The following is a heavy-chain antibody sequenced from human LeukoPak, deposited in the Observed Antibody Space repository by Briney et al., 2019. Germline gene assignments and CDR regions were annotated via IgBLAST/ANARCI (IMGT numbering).Heavy chain of an antibody. J-gene: IGHJ4*02. V-gene: IGHV4-4*02. CDR1: GGSISNNNW. Sequence: SGTLSLTCSVSGGSISNNNWWSWVRQSPGKGLEWIGNIYHSGTTHYNPSLKSRATISVDKSKNQFSLKLNSVTAEDTAVYYCTTVTMVRDYDYWGQGTLVTVSS. D-gene: IGHD3-10*01. CDR2: IYHSGTT. CDR3: TTVTMVRDYDY.